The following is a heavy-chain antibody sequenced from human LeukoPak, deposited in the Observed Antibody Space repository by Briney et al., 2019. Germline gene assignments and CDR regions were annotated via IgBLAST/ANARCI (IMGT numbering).Heavy chain of an antibody. Sequence: PSETLSLTCTVSGGSISSYYWNWIRQPPGKGLEWIGYIYYSGCTNYNPSLKSRVTISVDTSKNQFSLRLTSVTAADTAVYYCARWAYCGSASCYGFDPWGQGTLVTVSS. CDR2: IYYSGCT. V-gene: IGHV4-59*01. D-gene: IGHD2-2*01. J-gene: IGHJ5*02. CDR3: ARWAYCGSASCYGFDP. CDR1: GGSISSYY.